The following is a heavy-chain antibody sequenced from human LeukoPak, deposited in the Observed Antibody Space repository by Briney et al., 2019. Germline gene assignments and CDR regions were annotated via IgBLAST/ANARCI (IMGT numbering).Heavy chain of an antibody. CDR3: ARNRSFTVTNYWYFDL. Sequence: GGSLRLSCAASGFTFSSYSMNWVRQAPGKGLEWVSSISSSSNYIYYADSVKGRFTISRDNAKNSLYLQMNSLRAEDTAVYYCARNRSFTVTNYWYFDLWGRGTLVTVSS. CDR2: ISSSSNYI. V-gene: IGHV3-21*01. J-gene: IGHJ2*01. CDR1: GFTFSSYS. D-gene: IGHD4-17*01.